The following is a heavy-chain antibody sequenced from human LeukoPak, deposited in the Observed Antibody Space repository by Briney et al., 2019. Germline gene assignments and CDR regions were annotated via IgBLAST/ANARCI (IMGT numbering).Heavy chain of an antibody. Sequence: PGGSLRLSCAASGFTFSTFAMSWVRQAPGKGLEWVSAIFGNGRTTYYADSVKGRFTISSDNSKNTLYLQMNSLRAEDTAVYYCARGRYDWNDVGYFDYWGQGTLVSVSS. D-gene: IGHD1-1*01. CDR1: GFTFSTFA. J-gene: IGHJ4*02. CDR3: ARGRYDWNDVGYFDY. V-gene: IGHV3-23*01. CDR2: IFGNGRTT.